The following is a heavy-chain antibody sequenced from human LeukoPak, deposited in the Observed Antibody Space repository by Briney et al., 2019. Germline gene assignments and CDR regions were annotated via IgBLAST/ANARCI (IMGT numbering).Heavy chain of an antibody. D-gene: IGHD6-13*01. CDR1: GGSFSGYY. J-gene: IGHJ2*01. CDR3: ARKNGIAAAGTKSPPDWYFDL. CDR2: INHSGST. Sequence: PSETLSLTCVVYGGSFSGYYWSWIRQPPGKGLEWIGEINHSGSTNYNPSLKSRVTISVDTSKNQFSLKLSSVTAADTAVYYCARKNGIAAAGTKSPPDWYFDLWGRGTLVTVSS. V-gene: IGHV4-34*01.